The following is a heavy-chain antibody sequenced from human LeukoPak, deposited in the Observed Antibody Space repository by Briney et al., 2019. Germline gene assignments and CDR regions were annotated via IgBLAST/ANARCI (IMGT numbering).Heavy chain of an antibody. CDR3: ARGTWIQLWFEENWFDP. J-gene: IGHJ5*02. Sequence: ASVKVSCKASGYTFTSYDINWVRQATGQGLEWMGWMNPDSGNTGYAQKFQGRVTINRNTSLSTAYMELSSLRSEDTAVYYCARGTWIQLWFEENWFDPWGQGTLVTVSS. V-gene: IGHV1-8*03. D-gene: IGHD5-18*01. CDR2: MNPDSGNT. CDR1: GYTFTSYD.